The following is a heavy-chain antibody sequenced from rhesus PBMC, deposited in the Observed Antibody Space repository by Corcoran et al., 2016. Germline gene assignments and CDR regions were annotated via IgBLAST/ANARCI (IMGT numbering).Heavy chain of an antibody. CDR1: GGSFRSYG. V-gene: IGHV4-80*01. CDR3: ASGRRLVRNYFDY. CDR2: INGNSGST. J-gene: IGHJ4*01. Sequence: QVQLQESGPGLVKPSETLSLTCAVSGGSFRSYGGSWIRQPPGKGLEWIGEINGNSGSTNYNPSLKSRVTISKDASKNQFSLKLSSVTAADTAVYYCASGRRLVRNYFDYWGQGVLVTVSS. D-gene: IGHD6-31*01.